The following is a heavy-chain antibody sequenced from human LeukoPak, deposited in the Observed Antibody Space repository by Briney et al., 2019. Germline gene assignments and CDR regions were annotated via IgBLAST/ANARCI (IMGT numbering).Heavy chain of an antibody. V-gene: IGHV3-23*01. CDR3: AKDPVGLYYFDY. D-gene: IGHD2-15*01. J-gene: IGHJ4*02. Sequence: GGSLRLSCAAPGFTFSSYAMSWVRQAPGKGLEWVSAISGSGGSTYYADSVKGRFTISRDNSKNTLYLRMNSLRAEDTAVYYCAKDPVGLYYFDYWGQGTLVTVSS. CDR2: ISGSGGST. CDR1: GFTFSSYA.